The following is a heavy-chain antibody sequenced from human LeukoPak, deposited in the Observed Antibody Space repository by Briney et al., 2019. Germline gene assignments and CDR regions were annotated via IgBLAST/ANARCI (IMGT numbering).Heavy chain of an antibody. CDR3: ARLYYGGITYYYYYMDV. J-gene: IGHJ6*03. V-gene: IGHV4-38-2*01. CDR1: GYSLSSGYY. D-gene: IGHD4-23*01. Sequence: SETLSLTCAVSGYSLSSGYYWGWIRQPPGKGLEWIGSIYHSGSTYYNPSLKSRVTISVDTSKNQFSLKLSSVTAADTAVYYCARLYYGGITYYYYYMDVWGKGTTVTVSS. CDR2: IYHSGST.